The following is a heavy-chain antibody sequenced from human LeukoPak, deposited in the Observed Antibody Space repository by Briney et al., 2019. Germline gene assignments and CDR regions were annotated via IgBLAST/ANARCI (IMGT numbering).Heavy chain of an antibody. V-gene: IGHV4-34*01. Sequence: SETLSLTCAVYGGSFSGYYWSWIRQPPGKGLEWIGEINHSGSTNYNPSLKSRVTISVDTSKNQFSLKLSSVTAADTAVYYCARESNLGVGATPIYFDYWGQGTLVTVSS. CDR2: INHSGST. CDR1: GGSFSGYY. J-gene: IGHJ4*02. D-gene: IGHD1-26*01. CDR3: ARESNLGVGATPIYFDY.